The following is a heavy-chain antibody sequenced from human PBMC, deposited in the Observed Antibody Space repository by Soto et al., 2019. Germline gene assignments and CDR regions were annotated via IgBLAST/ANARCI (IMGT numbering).Heavy chain of an antibody. CDR1: GGSISSGGYY. CDR3: ARVGGSSWSGLDY. V-gene: IGHV4-31*03. Sequence: SETLSLTCTVSGGSISSGGYYWSWIRQHPGKGLEWIGYIYYSGSTYYNPSLKSRVTISVDTSKNQFSLKLSSVTAADTAVYYCARVGGSSWSGLDYWGQGTLVTVSS. D-gene: IGHD6-13*01. J-gene: IGHJ4*02. CDR2: IYYSGST.